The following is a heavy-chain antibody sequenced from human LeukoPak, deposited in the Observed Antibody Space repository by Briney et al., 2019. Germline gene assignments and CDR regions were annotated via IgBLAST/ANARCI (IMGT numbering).Heavy chain of an antibody. CDR2: INHSGST. CDR1: GGSFSGYY. CDR3: ARVRWLQLGHFDY. D-gene: IGHD5-24*01. V-gene: IGHV4-34*01. Sequence: SETLSLTCAVYGGSFSGYYWSWIRRPPGKGLEWIGEINHSGSTNYNPSLKSRVTISVDTSRNQFSLKLSSVTAADTAVYYCARVRWLQLGHFDYWGQGSLVTVSS. J-gene: IGHJ4*02.